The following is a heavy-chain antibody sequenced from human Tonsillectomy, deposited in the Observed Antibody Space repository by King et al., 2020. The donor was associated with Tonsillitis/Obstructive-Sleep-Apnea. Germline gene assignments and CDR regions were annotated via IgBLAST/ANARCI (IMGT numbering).Heavy chain of an antibody. J-gene: IGHJ4*01. CDR3: ARVQSPYYYDSSGYPLFDY. CDR1: CGSISSGGYY. Sequence: VQLQESGPGLVKPSQTLSLTCTVSCGSISSGGYYWSWIRQHPGKGLEWIGYIYYSGSTYYNPSLKSRVTISVDTSKNQFSLKLSSVTAADTAVYYCARVQSPYYYDSSGYPLFDYWGQGTLVTVSS. CDR2: IYYSGST. V-gene: IGHV4-31*03. D-gene: IGHD3-22*01.